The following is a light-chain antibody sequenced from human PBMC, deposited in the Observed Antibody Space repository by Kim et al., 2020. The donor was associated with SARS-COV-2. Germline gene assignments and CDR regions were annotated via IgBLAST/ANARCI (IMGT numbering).Light chain of an antibody. CDR1: SSDVDDHNY. J-gene: IGLJ3*02. Sequence: QSDTISCTGTSSDVDDHNYDSWYQQHPGKGPKLMIYDVNKRPSGAPDRFSGSKSGNTASLTISGLQAEDEADYYCCSYAGSYTLVFGGGTQLTVL. V-gene: IGLV2-11*01. CDR2: DVN. CDR3: CSYAGSYTLV.